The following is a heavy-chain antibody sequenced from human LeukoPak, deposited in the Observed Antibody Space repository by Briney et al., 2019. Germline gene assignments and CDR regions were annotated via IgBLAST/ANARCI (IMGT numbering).Heavy chain of an antibody. D-gene: IGHD6-6*01. CDR2: IIGSGGST. CDR3: ATLYSSSLNYFDY. Sequence: GSLILSCAASGFTFSSYAMSWVRQAPGKGLEWVSAIIGSGGSTYYADSVKGRFTISRDNSKNTLYLQMNSLRAEDTAVYYCATLYSSSLNYFDYWGQGTLVTVSS. V-gene: IGHV3-23*01. CDR1: GFTFSSYA. J-gene: IGHJ4*02.